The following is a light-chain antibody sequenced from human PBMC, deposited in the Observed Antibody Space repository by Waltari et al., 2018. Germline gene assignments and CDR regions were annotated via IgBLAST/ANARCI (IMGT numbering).Light chain of an antibody. Sequence: DIQMTQSPSSLSASVGDRVTVTCRASQTINKSLNWYQQKPGRAPKHLIYAASILQSGVSARCSGSGSGTDFTLPISSLQPQDFATYYCQQTYGTPWTFGQGTKVEIK. V-gene: IGKV1-39*01. CDR3: QQTYGTPWT. CDR2: AAS. J-gene: IGKJ1*01. CDR1: QTINKS.